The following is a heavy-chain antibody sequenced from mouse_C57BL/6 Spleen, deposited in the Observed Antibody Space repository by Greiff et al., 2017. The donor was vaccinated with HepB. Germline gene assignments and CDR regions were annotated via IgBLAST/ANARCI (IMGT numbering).Heavy chain of an antibody. CDR2: ISNLAYSI. J-gene: IGHJ4*01. Sequence: EVKLMESGGGLVQPGGSLKLSCAASGFTFSDYGMAWVRQAPRKGPEWVAFISNLAYSIYYADTVTGRFTISRENAKNTLYLEMSSLRSEDTAMYYCARSFGNYYAMDYWGQGTSVTVSS. CDR1: GFTFSDYG. V-gene: IGHV5-15*01. CDR3: ARSFGNYYAMDY. D-gene: IGHD4-1*01.